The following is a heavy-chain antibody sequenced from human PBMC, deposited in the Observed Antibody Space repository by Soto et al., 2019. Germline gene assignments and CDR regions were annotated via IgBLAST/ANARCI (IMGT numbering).Heavy chain of an antibody. Sequence: QLQLQESGPGLVKPSETLSLTCTVSGGSISSSSYYWGWIRQPPGKGLEWIGSIYYSGSTYYNPSLNSRATISVDTSKNQFSLKLSSVTAADTAVYYCARNPSDYDILTGSPIDYWGQGTLVTVSS. D-gene: IGHD3-9*01. V-gene: IGHV4-39*01. CDR1: GGSISSSSYY. J-gene: IGHJ4*02. CDR2: IYYSGST. CDR3: ARNPSDYDILTGSPIDY.